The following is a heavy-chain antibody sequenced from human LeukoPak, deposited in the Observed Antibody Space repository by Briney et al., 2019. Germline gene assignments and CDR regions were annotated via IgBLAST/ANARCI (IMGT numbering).Heavy chain of an antibody. Sequence: VASVKVSCKASGYTFTSYDINWVRQAPGQGLEWMGWMNPNSGNTDYAQKFQGRVTMTRNTSISTAYMELSSLRSEDTAVYYCARAGARQIAAVGYWGQGTLVTVSS. D-gene: IGHD6-13*01. CDR2: MNPNSGNT. CDR3: ARAGARQIAAVGY. V-gene: IGHV1-8*01. J-gene: IGHJ4*02. CDR1: GYTFTSYD.